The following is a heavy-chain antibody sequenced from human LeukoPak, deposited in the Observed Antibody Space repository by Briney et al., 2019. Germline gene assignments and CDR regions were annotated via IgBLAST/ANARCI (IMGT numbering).Heavy chain of an antibody. Sequence: ASVKVSCKASGYTFTSYDINWVRQATGQGLEWMGWMNPNSGNTGYAQKFQGRVTMTRNTSISTAYMELSSLRSEDTAVYYCARSPHYDYVWGSWGQGTLVTVSS. V-gene: IGHV1-8*01. J-gene: IGHJ4*02. CDR1: GYTFTSYD. D-gene: IGHD3-16*01. CDR2: MNPNSGNT. CDR3: ARSPHYDYVWGS.